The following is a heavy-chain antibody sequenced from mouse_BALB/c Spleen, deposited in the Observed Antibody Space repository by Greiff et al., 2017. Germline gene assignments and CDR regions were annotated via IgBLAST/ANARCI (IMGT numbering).Heavy chain of an antibody. CDR1: GFSLTSYG. J-gene: IGHJ2*01. Sequence: VKLVESGPGLVAPSQSLSITCTASGFSLTSYGVHWVRQPPGKGLEWLGVIWAGGSTNYNSALMSRLSISKDNSKSQVFLKMNSLQTDDTAMYYCARDRGDYDVIDYWGQGTTLTVSS. CDR2: IWAGGST. D-gene: IGHD2-4*01. V-gene: IGHV2-9*02. CDR3: ARDRGDYDVIDY.